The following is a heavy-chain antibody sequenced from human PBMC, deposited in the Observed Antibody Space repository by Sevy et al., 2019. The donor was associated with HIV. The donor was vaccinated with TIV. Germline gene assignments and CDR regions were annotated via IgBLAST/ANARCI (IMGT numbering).Heavy chain of an antibody. CDR2: IGTAGDT. Sequence: GGSLRLSCAASGFTFSSYDVHWVRQATGKGLEWVSAIGTAGDTYYPGSVKGRFTISRENAKNPLYLQMNSLRAGDTAVYYCARGRGLYQLHYYYYGMDVWGQGTTVTVSS. D-gene: IGHD2-2*01. V-gene: IGHV3-13*01. J-gene: IGHJ6*02. CDR3: ARGRGLYQLHYYYYGMDV. CDR1: GFTFSSYD.